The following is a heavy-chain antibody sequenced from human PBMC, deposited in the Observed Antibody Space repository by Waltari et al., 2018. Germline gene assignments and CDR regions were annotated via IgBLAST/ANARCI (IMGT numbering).Heavy chain of an antibody. D-gene: IGHD2-15*01. CDR3: AAVKTSWSLDY. J-gene: IGHJ4*02. CDR1: GFTFRSYW. V-gene: IGHV3-7*01. Sequence: EVQLVASGGGLVQPGGSLTISCSASGFTFRSYWMSWVRQAPGKGLEGLANLKQDGSETYLLDSVRGRFTVSRDNAKNSLFLHMNSLRVEDTGVYYCAAVKTSWSLDYWGQGTLVTVSS. CDR2: LKQDGSET.